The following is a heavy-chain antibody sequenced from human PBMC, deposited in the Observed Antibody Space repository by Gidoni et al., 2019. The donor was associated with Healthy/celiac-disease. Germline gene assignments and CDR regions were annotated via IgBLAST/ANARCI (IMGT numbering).Heavy chain of an antibody. J-gene: IGHJ3*02. CDR2: ISYDGSNK. V-gene: IGHV3-30-3*01. Sequence: PGKGLAWVAVISYDGSNKYYADSVKGRFTISRDNSKNTLYLQMNSLRAEDTAVYYCARPRTEWVFVFDAFDIWGQGTMVTVSS. CDR3: ARPRTEWVFVFDAFDI. D-gene: IGHD3-3*01.